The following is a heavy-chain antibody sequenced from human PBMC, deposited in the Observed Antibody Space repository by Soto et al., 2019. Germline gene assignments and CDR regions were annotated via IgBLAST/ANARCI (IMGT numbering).Heavy chain of an antibody. V-gene: IGHV3-23*01. Sequence: PGGSLRISCAACGFTFSSYAMGWVRQAPGKGLEWVSAISGSGGSTYYADSVKGRFTISRDNSKNTLYLQMNSLRAEDTAVYYCAKLRNSSGWSWGQGTLVTVSS. CDR2: ISGSGGST. D-gene: IGHD6-19*01. CDR1: GFTFSSYA. J-gene: IGHJ5*02. CDR3: AKLRNSSGWS.